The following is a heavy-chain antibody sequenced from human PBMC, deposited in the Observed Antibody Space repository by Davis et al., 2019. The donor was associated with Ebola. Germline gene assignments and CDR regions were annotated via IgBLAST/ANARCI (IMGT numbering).Heavy chain of an antibody. CDR3: AREVEYPGDYFDY. CDR2: IIPIFGTA. Sequence: SVKVSCKASGGTFSSYAISWVRQAPGQGLEWMGGIIPIFGTANYAQKFQGRVTITADESTSTAYMELSSLRSEDTAVYYCAREVEYPGDYFDYWGQGTLVTVSS. J-gene: IGHJ4*02. CDR1: GGTFSSYA. D-gene: IGHD2/OR15-2a*01. V-gene: IGHV1-69*13.